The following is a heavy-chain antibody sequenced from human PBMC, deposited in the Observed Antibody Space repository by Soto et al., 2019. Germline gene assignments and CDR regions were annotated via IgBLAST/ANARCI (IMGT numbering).Heavy chain of an antibody. V-gene: IGHV3-23*01. J-gene: IGHJ5*01. CDR1: SFTFSRYA. CDR2: FSGPGGST. Sequence: PGWSLRLSCAPSSFTFSRYAMSSVPHSPGKGMKWVSTFSGPGGSTYDAHSVKGRFTISRDNDKSSLYLQRSSLRAEDTAVYYCAKGKISTTTYTSFDSWGQGTLVTVSS. CDR3: AKGKISTTTYTSFDS. D-gene: IGHD1-26*01.